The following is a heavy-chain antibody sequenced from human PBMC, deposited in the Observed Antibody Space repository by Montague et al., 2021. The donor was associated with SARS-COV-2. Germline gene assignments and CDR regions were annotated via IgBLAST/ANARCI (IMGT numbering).Heavy chain of an antibody. V-gene: IGHV1-8*01. CDR1: GYTFTNYD. CDR3: ARGDRSTYFDFWNGFNYYYYMDV. CDR2: MNPNSGNT. D-gene: IGHD3-3*01. Sequence: SVKVSCKASGYTFTNYDINWVRRATGQGLEWMGWMNPNSGNTGYAQKFQGRVTMTRHTSISTAYMELSSLRSEDTTVYYCARGDRSTYFDFWNGFNYYYYMDVWGKGTTVTVSS. J-gene: IGHJ6*03.